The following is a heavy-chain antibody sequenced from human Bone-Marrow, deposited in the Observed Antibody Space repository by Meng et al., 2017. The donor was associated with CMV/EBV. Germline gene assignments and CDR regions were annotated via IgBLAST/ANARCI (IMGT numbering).Heavy chain of an antibody. CDR1: GGSISTSSYY. CDR2: IYYSGST. D-gene: IGHD6-13*01. J-gene: IGHJ4*02. CDR3: ARHHTGYSSSWYHPGHLDY. Sequence: SETLSLTCTVLGGSISTSSYYWGWIRQPPGKGLERIGSIYYSGSTYYNPSLKSRVTISVDTSKNQFSLKLSSVTAADTAVYYCARHHTGYSSSWYHPGHLDYWGQGTLVTVSS. V-gene: IGHV4-39*01.